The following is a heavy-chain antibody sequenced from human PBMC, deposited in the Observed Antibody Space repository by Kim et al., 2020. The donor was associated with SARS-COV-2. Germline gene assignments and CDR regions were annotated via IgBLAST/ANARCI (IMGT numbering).Heavy chain of an antibody. J-gene: IGHJ4*01. CDR3: GKISGWTDGWDYFDF. CDR2: IRSKAHRYTT. D-gene: IGHD6-19*01. CDR1: GFTFSDNY. V-gene: IGHV3-72*01. Sequence: GGSLRLSCAASGFTFSDNYYDWIRQAPGKGLEWVGRIRSKAHRYTTEYAASGKGRFTISRDDSRNSLYLQMNSLRTEDTAVYYCGKISGWTDGWDYFDF.